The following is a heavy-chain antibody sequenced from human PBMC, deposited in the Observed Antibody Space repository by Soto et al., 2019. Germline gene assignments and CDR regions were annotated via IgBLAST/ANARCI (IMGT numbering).Heavy chain of an antibody. CDR2: INHSGST. J-gene: IGHJ4*01. D-gene: IGHD3-10*01. CDR1: GGSFSGYY. Sequence: PSETLSLTCAVYGGSFSGYYWSWIRQPPGKGLEWIGEINHSGSTNYNPSLKSRVTISVDTSKNQFSLKLSSVTAADTAVYYCARGRNLGRTTLAILLRYYFDYWGHGTLVTVSS. V-gene: IGHV4-34*01. CDR3: ARGRNLGRTTLAILLRYYFDY.